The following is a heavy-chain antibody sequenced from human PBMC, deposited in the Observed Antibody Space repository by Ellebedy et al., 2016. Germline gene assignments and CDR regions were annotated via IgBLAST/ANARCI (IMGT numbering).Heavy chain of an antibody. D-gene: IGHD2-2*01. CDR3: AKDMEGRYCSSTSCYGDAFDI. Sequence: GGSLRLXXAASGFTFSSYSMNWVRQAPGKGLEWVSLISWDGGSTYYADSVKGRFTISRDNSKNSLYLQMNSLRTEDTALYYCAKDMEGRYCSSTSCYGDAFDIWGQGTMVTVSS. J-gene: IGHJ3*02. CDR1: GFTFSSYS. V-gene: IGHV3-43*01. CDR2: ISWDGGST.